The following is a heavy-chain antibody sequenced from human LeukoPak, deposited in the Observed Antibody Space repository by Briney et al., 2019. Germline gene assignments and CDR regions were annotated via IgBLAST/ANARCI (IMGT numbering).Heavy chain of an antibody. J-gene: IGHJ6*02. CDR1: GYTFTSYA. V-gene: IGHV1-69*13. CDR2: VIPIFGTA. Sequence: SVKVSCKASGYTFTSYAISWVRQAPGQGLEWMGGVIPIFGTANYAQKFQGRVTITADESTSTAYMELSSLRSEDTAVYYCARTKNYYGSGSAPPKLSNYYYYYGMDVWGRGTTVTVSS. CDR3: ARTKNYYGSGSAPPKLSNYYYYYGMDV. D-gene: IGHD3-10*01.